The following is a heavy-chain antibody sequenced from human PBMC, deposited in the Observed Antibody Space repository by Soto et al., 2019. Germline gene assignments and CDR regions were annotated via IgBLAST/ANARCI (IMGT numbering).Heavy chain of an antibody. CDR2: IYHVGFT. J-gene: IGHJ4*02. CDR3: ARVRPPTSTRPAAVFYYFDY. D-gene: IGHD2-2*01. CDR1: GASVSSSHW. Sequence: QVHLQESGPGLVKPSGTLSLTCAVSGASVSSSHWWTWVRQPPGKGLAWIGEIYHVGFTSYTPSLKTRVSMSIDQSRNQFSLKLRSVTAADTAVYYCARVRPPTSTRPAAVFYYFDYWGQGTLVTVSS. V-gene: IGHV4-4*02.